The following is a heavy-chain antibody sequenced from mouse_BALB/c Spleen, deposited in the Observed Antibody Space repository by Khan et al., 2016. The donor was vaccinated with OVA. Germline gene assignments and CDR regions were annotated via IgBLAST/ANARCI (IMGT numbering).Heavy chain of an antibody. Sequence: VQLKESGPGLVKPSQSLSLTCTVTGYSITSDYAWNWIRQFPGNKLEWMGFISYSGNTNYNPSLKSRISITRDTSKNQFFLQLNSVTTEDTATXYCARVYEGDFDYWGQGTTLTVSS. CDR1: GYSITSDYA. CDR3: ARVYEGDFDY. V-gene: IGHV3-2*02. J-gene: IGHJ2*01. CDR2: ISYSGNT. D-gene: IGHD1-1*01.